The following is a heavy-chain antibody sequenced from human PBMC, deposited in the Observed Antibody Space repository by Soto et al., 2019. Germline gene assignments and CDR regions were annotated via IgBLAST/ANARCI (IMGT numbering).Heavy chain of an antibody. J-gene: IGHJ6*02. V-gene: IGHV5-51*01. CDR1: GYSFSSYW. D-gene: IGHD1-26*01. Sequence: GASLKISCKGSGYSFSSYWIGWVRQMPGKGLEWMGIIYPGDSDTRYSPSFQGQVTISADKSISTAYLQWSSLKASDTAMYYCARRGPNYYYGMDVWGQGTTVTASS. CDR2: IYPGDSDT. CDR3: ARRGPNYYYGMDV.